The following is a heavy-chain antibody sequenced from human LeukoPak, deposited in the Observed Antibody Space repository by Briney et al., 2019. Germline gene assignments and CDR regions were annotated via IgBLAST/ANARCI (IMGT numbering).Heavy chain of an antibody. CDR2: IHYTGST. CDR1: GGSTSSYY. D-gene: IGHD4-23*01. CDR3: AIARYGGADMDV. J-gene: IGHJ6*03. V-gene: IGHV4-59*08. Sequence: PSETLSLTCTVSGGSTSSYYWSWIRQSPGKGLECIGYIHYTGSTNYNPSLKSRVTISVDTSKNQFSLKLSSVTAADTAVYYCAIARYGGADMDVWGKGTTVTISS.